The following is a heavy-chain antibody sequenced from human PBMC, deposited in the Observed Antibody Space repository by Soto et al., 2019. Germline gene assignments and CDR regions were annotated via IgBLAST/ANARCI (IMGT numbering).Heavy chain of an antibody. CDR2: IFYSGDT. J-gene: IGHJ4*02. Sequence: PSETLSLTSTVSGGSINNYHGIWILQPPGKGLEWIGYIFYSGDTNYSPSLKSRVTISVDTSKNQFSLKLSSVTAADTAVYYCARLSKYTSGWSTFDYWGRGPLVTVSS. D-gene: IGHD6-19*01. CDR1: GGSINNYH. V-gene: IGHV4-59*01. CDR3: ARLSKYTSGWSTFDY.